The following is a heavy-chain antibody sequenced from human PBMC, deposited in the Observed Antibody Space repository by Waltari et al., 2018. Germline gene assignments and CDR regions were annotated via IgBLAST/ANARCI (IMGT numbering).Heavy chain of an antibody. V-gene: IGHV4-59*01. Sequence: QVQLQESGPGLVKPSETLSLTCTVSGGSISSYYWSWIRQPPGKGLEWIEYIYYSGSTNYNPSLKSRVTISVDTSKNQFSPKLSSVTAADTAVYYCAREHVGANRNWFDPWGQGTLVTVSS. J-gene: IGHJ5*02. CDR2: IYYSGST. CDR3: AREHVGANRNWFDP. CDR1: GGSISSYY. D-gene: IGHD1-26*01.